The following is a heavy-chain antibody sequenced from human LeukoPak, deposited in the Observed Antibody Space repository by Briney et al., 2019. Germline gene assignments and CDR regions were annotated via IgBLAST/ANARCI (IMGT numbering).Heavy chain of an antibody. CDR2: INRYNGNT. Sequence: ASVKVSCKTSGYTFSRHGITWVRQAPGQELEWMGWINRYNGNTNYAQNVQGRVTMTTDTSTNTAYTELRSLRSDETAVYYCAKDIHPGLDSGASCCFDYWGQGTPVTVSS. J-gene: IGHJ4*02. V-gene: IGHV1-18*01. D-gene: IGHD3-22*01. CDR1: GYTFSRHG. CDR3: AKDIHPGLDSGASCCFDY.